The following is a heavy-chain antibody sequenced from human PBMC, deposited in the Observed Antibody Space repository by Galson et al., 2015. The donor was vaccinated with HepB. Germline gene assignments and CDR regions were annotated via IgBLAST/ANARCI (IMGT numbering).Heavy chain of an antibody. CDR1: GFTFGTYA. D-gene: IGHD6-25*01. Sequence: SLRLSCAASGFTFGTYAMSWVRQTPGKGLEWVSLISSSGGSTFYADSVEGRFTVSRDNSKNTVYLQMNSLRAEDTALYYCAKDRQQRIRVAMDVWGQGTTVTVSS. CDR2: ISSSGGST. V-gene: IGHV3-23*01. J-gene: IGHJ6*02. CDR3: AKDRQQRIRVAMDV.